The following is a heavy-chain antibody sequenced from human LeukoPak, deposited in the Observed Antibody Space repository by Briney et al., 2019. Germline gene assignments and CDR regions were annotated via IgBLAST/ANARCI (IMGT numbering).Heavy chain of an antibody. V-gene: IGHV3-23*01. CDR2: ISGSGANT. Sequence: GGSLRLSCGASGFTFNNYDMNWVRQAPGKGLEWVSSISGSGANTYYADSVKGRFAISRDNSKDTLYLQMNSLRAEDTAVYYCAKDLSSSSSWYGVFEFWGQGTLVTVSS. D-gene: IGHD6-13*01. CDR1: GFTFNNYD. J-gene: IGHJ4*02. CDR3: AKDLSSSSSWYGVFEF.